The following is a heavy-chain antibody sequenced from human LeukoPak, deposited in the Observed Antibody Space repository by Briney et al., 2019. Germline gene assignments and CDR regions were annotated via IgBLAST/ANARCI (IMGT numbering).Heavy chain of an antibody. CDR1: GFTFGSYA. J-gene: IGHJ4*02. Sequence: GGSLRLSCAASGFTFGSYAMHWVRQAPGKGLEWVAVISYDGSNKYYADSVKGRFTISRDNSKNTLYLQMNSLRAEDTAVYYCARGIAVAAYFDYWGQGTLVTVSS. V-gene: IGHV3-30*04. D-gene: IGHD6-19*01. CDR2: ISYDGSNK. CDR3: ARGIAVAAYFDY.